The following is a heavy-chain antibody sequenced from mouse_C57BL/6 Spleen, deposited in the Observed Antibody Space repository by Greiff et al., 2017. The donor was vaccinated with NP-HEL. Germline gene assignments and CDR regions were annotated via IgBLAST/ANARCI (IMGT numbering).Heavy chain of an antibody. CDR1: GYTFTSYW. Sequence: QVHVKQSGAELVKPGASVKMSCKASGYTFTSYWITWVKQRPGQGLEWIGDIYPGSGSTNYNEKFKSKATLTVDTSSSTAYMQLSSLTSEDSAVYYCARENYKGWFAYWGQGTLVTVSA. D-gene: IGHD2-12*01. J-gene: IGHJ3*01. CDR3: ARENYKGWFAY. CDR2: IYPGSGST. V-gene: IGHV1-55*01.